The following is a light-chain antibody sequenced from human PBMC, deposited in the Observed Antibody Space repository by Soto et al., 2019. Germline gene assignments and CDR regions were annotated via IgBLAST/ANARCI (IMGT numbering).Light chain of an antibody. J-gene: IGKJ1*01. V-gene: IGKV1-27*01. CDR3: QQHNSRTWT. Sequence: DIQSTQPLSSLSAHVGDRVTITCRASQGISNYLAWYQQKKAKVPKILIYAASTLQAGVPSRFSGSGTGTEFTLTISSLQPEDVATYYCQQHNSRTWTFGQGTKVDIK. CDR2: AAS. CDR1: QGISNY.